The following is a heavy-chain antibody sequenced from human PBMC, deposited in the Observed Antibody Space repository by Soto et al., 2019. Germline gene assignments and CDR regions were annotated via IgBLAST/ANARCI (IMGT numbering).Heavy chain of an antibody. Sequence: QVQLQQWGAGLLKPSETLSLTCAVYGASFSGYYWSWIRQPPGKGLEWIGEINHSGSTNYNPSLKSRVTISVDTSKNQFSLKLSSVTAADTAVYYCARGLFSRALTYGGKGYFDLWGRGTLVTVSS. CDR2: INHSGST. J-gene: IGHJ2*01. CDR3: ARGLFSRALTYGGKGYFDL. D-gene: IGHD4-17*01. V-gene: IGHV4-34*01. CDR1: GASFSGYY.